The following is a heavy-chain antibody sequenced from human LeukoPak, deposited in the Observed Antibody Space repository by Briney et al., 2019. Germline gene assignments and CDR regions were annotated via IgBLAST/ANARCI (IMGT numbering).Heavy chain of an antibody. Sequence: SETLSLTCAAYGGSFSGYYWSWIRQPPGKGLEWIGEINHSGSTNYNPSLKSRVTISVDTSKNQFSLKLSSVTAADTAVYYCARKVCSGGSCYPGYYYYYYMDVWGKGTTVTVSS. V-gene: IGHV4-34*01. CDR2: INHSGST. J-gene: IGHJ6*03. D-gene: IGHD2-15*01. CDR1: GGSFSGYY. CDR3: ARKVCSGGSCYPGYYYYYYMDV.